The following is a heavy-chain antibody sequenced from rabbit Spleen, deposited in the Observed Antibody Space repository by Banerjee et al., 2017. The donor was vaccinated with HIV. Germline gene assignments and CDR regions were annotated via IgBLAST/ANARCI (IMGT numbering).Heavy chain of an antibody. V-gene: IGHV1S40*01. D-gene: IGHD4-1*01. CDR1: GFSFNSGYD. J-gene: IGHJ3*01. CDR2: IYAGSSGDT. CDR3: ARDLAGVIGWNFGW. Sequence: QSLEESGGGLVKPGASLTLTCKASGFSFNSGYDMCWIRQAPGKGLEWIACIYAGSSGDTYYASWAKGRFTFSKTSSTTVTLQMTSLTAADTATYFCARDLAGVIGWNFGWWGQGTLVTVS.